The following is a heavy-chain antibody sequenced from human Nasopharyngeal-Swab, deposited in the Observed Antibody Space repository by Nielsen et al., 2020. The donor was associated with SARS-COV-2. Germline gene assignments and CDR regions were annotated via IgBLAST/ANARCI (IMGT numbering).Heavy chain of an antibody. J-gene: IGHJ3*01. CDR3: ARSVGSYYGQGAFDV. CDR2: IRSKIYSGAP. CDR1: GFTFGDYA. Sequence: SCRTSGFTFGDYALSWFRQAPGKGLEWVGFIRSKIYSGAPEYAASVKGRFTISRDGAESIAYLQMNSLETGDTGVYYCARSVGSYYGQGAFDVWGQGTVVTVSS. V-gene: IGHV3-49*01. D-gene: IGHD1-26*01.